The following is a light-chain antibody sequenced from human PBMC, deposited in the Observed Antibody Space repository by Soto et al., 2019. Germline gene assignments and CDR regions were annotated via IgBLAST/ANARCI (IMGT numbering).Light chain of an antibody. CDR3: CSYAGNTTWV. CDR1: SSDVGSYNL. J-gene: IGLJ3*02. Sequence: QSALTQPASVSGSPGQSITISCTGTSSDVGSYNLVSWYQQHPGKAPKLMIYEGIKRPSGVSNRFSGSKSGNTASLTISGLQTEYEADYYCCSYAGNTTWVFGGGTKLTVL. CDR2: EGI. V-gene: IGLV2-23*01.